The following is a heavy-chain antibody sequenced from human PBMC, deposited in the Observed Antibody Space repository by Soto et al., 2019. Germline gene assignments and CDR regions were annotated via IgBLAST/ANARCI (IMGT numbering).Heavy chain of an antibody. CDR1: RGSISSYN. V-gene: IGHV4-59*08. D-gene: IGHD2-2*01. J-gene: IGHJ6*02. CDR2: IYYSGST. Sequence: SKTLSLTCTVSRGSISSYNWSWIRQPPGKGLEWIGYIYYSGSTNYNPSLKSRVTISVDTSKNQFSLKLSSVTAADTAVYYCARHVPYCSDTIHCSYGMHVWGQWTTVTVS. CDR3: ARHVPYCSDTIHCSYGMHV.